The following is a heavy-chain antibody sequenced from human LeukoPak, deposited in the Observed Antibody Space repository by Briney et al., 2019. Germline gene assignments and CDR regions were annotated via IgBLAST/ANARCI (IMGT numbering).Heavy chain of an antibody. CDR2: IKQDGSEK. Sequence: GGSLRLSCAASGFSFSSYWMSWGSQVPGKGLEWVANIKQDGSEKYYVDSVKGRFPISRDNAKNSLYLQMNSLRAEDTAVYYCARLLVVVVPAWGQGTLVTVSS. V-gene: IGHV3-7*01. J-gene: IGHJ4*02. D-gene: IGHD2-2*01. CDR1: GFSFSSYW. CDR3: ARLLVVVVPA.